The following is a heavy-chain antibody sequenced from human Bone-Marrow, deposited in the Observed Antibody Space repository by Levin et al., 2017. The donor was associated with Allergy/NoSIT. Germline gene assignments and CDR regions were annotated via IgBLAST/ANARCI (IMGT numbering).Heavy chain of an antibody. Sequence: PGGSLRLSCAASGFTFSSYGMHWVRQAPGKGLEWVAVISYDGSNKYYADSVKGRFTISRDNSKNTLYLQMNSLRAEDTAVYYCAKGPVSHRRLGLTFDYWGQGTLVTVSS. D-gene: IGHD3-16*02. J-gene: IGHJ4*02. V-gene: IGHV3-30*18. CDR1: GFTFSSYG. CDR3: AKGPVSHRRLGLTFDY. CDR2: ISYDGSNK.